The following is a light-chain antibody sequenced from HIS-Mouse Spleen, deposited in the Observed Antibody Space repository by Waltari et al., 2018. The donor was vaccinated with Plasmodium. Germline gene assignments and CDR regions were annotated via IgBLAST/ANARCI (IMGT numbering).Light chain of an antibody. V-gene: IGKV3-15*01. J-gene: IGKJ3*01. CDR1: QSVSSN. CDR2: GAS. Sequence: EIVMTQSPATLSVSQGERATLSCRASQSVSSNLAWYQQKPGQAPRLLIYGASTRATGIPARFSGSGSGTEFTLTISSLQSEDFAVYYCQQYNNWSFTFGPGTKVAIK. CDR3: QQYNNWSFT.